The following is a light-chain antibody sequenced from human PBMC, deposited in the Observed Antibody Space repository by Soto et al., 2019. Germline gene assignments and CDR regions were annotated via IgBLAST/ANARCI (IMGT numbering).Light chain of an antibody. CDR2: EGS. J-gene: IGLJ2*01. Sequence: QSALTQPASVSGSPGQSITISCTGTSSDVGSYNLVSWYQQHPGKAPKLMIYEGSKRPSGVSNRFSGSKSGNTASLTISGVQAEEEADYYCCSYAGSSTSVVFGGGTKLTVL. CDR3: CSYAGSSTSVV. V-gene: IGLV2-23*01. CDR1: SSDVGSYNL.